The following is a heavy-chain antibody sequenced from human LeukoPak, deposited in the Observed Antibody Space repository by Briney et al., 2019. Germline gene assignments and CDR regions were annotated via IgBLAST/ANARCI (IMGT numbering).Heavy chain of an antibody. CDR2: ISSSSSYI. CDR1: GFTFSSYS. Sequence: GGSLRLSCAASGFTFSSYSMKWVRQAPGKGLEWVSSISSSSSYIYYADSVKGRFTISRDNAKNSLYLQMNSLRAEDTAVYYCASWDYDILTGYYINWFDPWRQGTLVTVCS. D-gene: IGHD3-9*01. CDR3: ASWDYDILTGYYINWFDP. V-gene: IGHV3-21*01. J-gene: IGHJ5*02.